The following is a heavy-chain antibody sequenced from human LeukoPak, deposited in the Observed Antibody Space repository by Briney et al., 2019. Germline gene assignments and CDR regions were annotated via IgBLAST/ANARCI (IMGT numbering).Heavy chain of an antibody. CDR1: GFTFSSYG. Sequence: GGSLRLSCAASGFTFSSYGMHWVRQAPGKGLEWVAVIWYDGSNKYYADSVKGRFTISRDNSKNTLYLQMNSLRAEDTAVYYCAREALYGGNRGFDYWGQGILVTVSS. V-gene: IGHV3-33*01. CDR3: AREALYGGNRGFDY. D-gene: IGHD4/OR15-4a*01. CDR2: IWYDGSNK. J-gene: IGHJ4*02.